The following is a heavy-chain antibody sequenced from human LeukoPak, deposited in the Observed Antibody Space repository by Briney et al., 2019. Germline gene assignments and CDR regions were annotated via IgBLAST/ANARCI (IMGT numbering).Heavy chain of an antibody. D-gene: IGHD1-14*01. J-gene: IGHJ3*02. V-gene: IGHV3-7*01. CDR2: IKKDGSEK. CDR3: AGDAGWTFGI. Sequence: GGSLRLSCTASGFTFSNYWMSWFRQAPGKGLEWVANIKKDGSEKLYVDSVEGRFTISRDNAKNSVFLQMNSLTDDDTAVYYCAGDAGWTFGIWGQGTMVTVST. CDR1: GFTFSNYW.